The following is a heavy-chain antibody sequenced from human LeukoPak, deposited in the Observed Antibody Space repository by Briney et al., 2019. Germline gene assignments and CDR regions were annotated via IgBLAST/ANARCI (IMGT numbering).Heavy chain of an antibody. Sequence: PGGSLRLSCAVSGFTVSSNYMSWVRQAPGKGLEWVPIIYSGGYTFYADSVKGRFTISRDNSKNTLYLQMNSLRAEDTAVYYCTRTAAGTFFDYWGQGTLVTVSS. V-gene: IGHV3-53*01. CDR3: TRTAAGTFFDY. J-gene: IGHJ4*02. D-gene: IGHD6-13*01. CDR2: IYSGGYT. CDR1: GFTVSSNY.